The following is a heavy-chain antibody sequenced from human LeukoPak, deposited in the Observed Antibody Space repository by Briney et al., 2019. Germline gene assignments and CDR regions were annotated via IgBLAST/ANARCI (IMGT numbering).Heavy chain of an antibody. V-gene: IGHV4-34*01. CDR2: INHSGST. Sequence: SETLSLTCAVYGGSFSGYYWSWIRQPPGKGLEWIGEINHSGSTNYNPSLKSRVTIPVGTSKNQFSLKLSSVTAADTAVYYCARGGPLVYCSGGSCYSLDYWGQGTLVTVSS. D-gene: IGHD2-15*01. CDR1: GGSFSGYY. J-gene: IGHJ4*02. CDR3: ARGGPLVYCSGGSCYSLDY.